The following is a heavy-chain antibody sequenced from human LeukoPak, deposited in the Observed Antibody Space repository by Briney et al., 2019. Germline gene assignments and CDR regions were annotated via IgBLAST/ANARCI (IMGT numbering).Heavy chain of an antibody. D-gene: IGHD2-8*01. CDR1: GFTFSSYG. CDR2: IRYNGSSK. Sequence: GGSLRLSCAASGFTFSSYGMHWVRQAPGKELEWVAFIRYNGSSKYYADSVKGRFTISRDNSKNTLYLQMNSLRAEDTAVYYCARVRGVLMVYASYFDYWGQGTLVTVSS. V-gene: IGHV3-30*02. CDR3: ARVRGVLMVYASYFDY. J-gene: IGHJ4*02.